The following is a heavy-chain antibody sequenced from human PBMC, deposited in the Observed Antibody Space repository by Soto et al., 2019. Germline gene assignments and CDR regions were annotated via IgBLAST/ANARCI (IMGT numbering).Heavy chain of an antibody. CDR1: GFTFSNHL. D-gene: IGHD3-3*01. Sequence: GGSLRLSCAACGFTFSNHLINWVRQAPWKGLEWVSAINGGGGSTFYADSVKGRFTISRDNSKNTLYLQMNSLRADDTAVYYCGDVPDYKFWSGQSYDRAYWAQETLVSV. CDR2: INGGGGST. V-gene: IGHV3-23*01. CDR3: GDVPDYKFWSGQSYDRAY. J-gene: IGHJ4*02.